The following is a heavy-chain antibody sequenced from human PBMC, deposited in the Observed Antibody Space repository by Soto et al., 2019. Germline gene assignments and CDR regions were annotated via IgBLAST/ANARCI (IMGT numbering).Heavy chain of an antibody. V-gene: IGHV3-23*01. CDR1: GFTLSTYG. CDR3: ARIRGYWYGLDV. Sequence: EVQLLESGGGLVQPGGSLRLSCAASGFTLSTYGMTWVRQAPGKGLEWVSAISGTGGNTYYVDSVKGLFTSSRDNSKNMLSLQKNILRVEDTAVYYCARIRGYWYGLDVWGQGTTVPVSS. CDR2: ISGTGGNT. J-gene: IGHJ6*02.